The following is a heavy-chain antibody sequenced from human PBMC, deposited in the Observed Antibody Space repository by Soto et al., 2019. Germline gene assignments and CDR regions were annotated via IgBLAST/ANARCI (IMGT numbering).Heavy chain of an antibody. CDR1: GGSISSSSYY. J-gene: IGHJ6*02. D-gene: IGHD3-10*01. CDR2: IYYSGST. Sequence: SETLSLTCTVSGGSISSSSYYWGWIRQPPGKGLEWIGSIYYSGSTYYNPSLKSRVTISVDTSKNQFSLKLSSVTAADTAVYYCASIWFGDLKYYYGMDVWGQGTPVT. V-gene: IGHV4-39*01. CDR3: ASIWFGDLKYYYGMDV.